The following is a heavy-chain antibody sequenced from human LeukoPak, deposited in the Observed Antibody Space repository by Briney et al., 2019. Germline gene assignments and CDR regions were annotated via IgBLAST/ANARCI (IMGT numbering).Heavy chain of an antibody. Sequence: GGSLRLSCAASGFTFSSYNMNWVRQAPGKGLEWVSSISSNSTYIYYAESMKGRFTISRDNAKNSLYLQMNSLRAEDTALYYCARAATIFGVVTLAFDYWGQGTLVTVSS. CDR2: ISSNSTYI. CDR1: GFTFSSYN. J-gene: IGHJ4*02. D-gene: IGHD3-3*01. V-gene: IGHV3-21*04. CDR3: ARAATIFGVVTLAFDY.